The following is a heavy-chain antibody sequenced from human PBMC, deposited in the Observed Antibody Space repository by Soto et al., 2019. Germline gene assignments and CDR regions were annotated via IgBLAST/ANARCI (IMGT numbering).Heavy chain of an antibody. J-gene: IGHJ2*01. CDR1: GFSLSSSGVG. CDR3: VYVLGLAVTDTAIPFYFDL. D-gene: IGHD6-13*01. V-gene: IGHV2-5*01. CDR2: IYWNDDK. Sequence: QITLKESGPTLVKPTQTLTLTCSFSGFSLSSSGVGVGWIRQPPGKALEWLALIYWNDDKLYSPSLKSRHTSPKYTSKTHLVLILSNMDPVDTATYSCVYVLGLAVTDTAIPFYFDLWGRGTLGTGSS.